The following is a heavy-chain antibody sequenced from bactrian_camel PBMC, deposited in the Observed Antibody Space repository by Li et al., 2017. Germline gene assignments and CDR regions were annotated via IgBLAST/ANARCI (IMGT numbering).Heavy chain of an antibody. J-gene: IGHJ4*01. CDR2: IYTGGGAG. CDR1: YTRRPNY. D-gene: IGHD2*01. Sequence: VQLVESGGGSVQAGGSLRLSCTYTRRPNYVTWFRQGPGHRREGVAGIYTGGGAGHYGDVGKGRFTISHDNAKKTVYLQMNDLKPEDSGVYQCAAYPGRVKPGPHDYSWGQGTQVTV. V-gene: IGHV3S40*01. CDR3: AAYPGRVKPGPHDYS.